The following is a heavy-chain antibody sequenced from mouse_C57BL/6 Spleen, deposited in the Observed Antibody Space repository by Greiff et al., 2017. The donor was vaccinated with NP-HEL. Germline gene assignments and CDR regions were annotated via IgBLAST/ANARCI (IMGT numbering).Heavy chain of an antibody. CDR1: GFTFSDYG. J-gene: IGHJ3*01. V-gene: IGHV5-17*01. D-gene: IGHD4-1*01. CDR2: ISSGSSTI. CDR3: ARPNWDTLFAY. Sequence: EVQLQESGGGLVKPGGSLKLSCAASGFTFSDYGMHWVRQAPEKGLEWVAYISSGSSTIYYADTVKGRFTISRDNAKNTLFLQMTSLRSEDTAMYYCARPNWDTLFAYWGQGTLVTVSA.